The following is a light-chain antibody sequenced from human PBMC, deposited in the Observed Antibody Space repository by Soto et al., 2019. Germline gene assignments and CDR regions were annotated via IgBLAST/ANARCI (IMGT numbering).Light chain of an antibody. J-gene: IGKJ5*01. CDR2: GAS. CDR1: QSISSNY. CDR3: QRYGRSPPIT. Sequence: EIVLTQSPGTLSLSPGERATLSCRASQSISSNYLAWYQQKPGQAPRLLIYGASSRAPGIPDRFSGSGSGTTFTLTISRLGPEDFAVYYCQRYGRSPPITFGQGTRLEIK. V-gene: IGKV3-20*01.